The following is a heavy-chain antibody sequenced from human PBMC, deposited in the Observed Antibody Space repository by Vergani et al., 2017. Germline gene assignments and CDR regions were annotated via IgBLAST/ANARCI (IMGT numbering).Heavy chain of an antibody. Sequence: QVQLQESGPGLVKPSETLSLTCTVSGGSISSYYWSWIRQPPGKGLEWIGYIYYSGSTNYNPSLKSRVTISVDTSKNQFSLKLSSVTAADTAVYYCARGGAYCGGDCYSAVLYYYYGMDVWGKGTTVTVSS. CDR3: ARGGAYCGGDCYSAVLYYYYGMDV. J-gene: IGHJ6*04. CDR2: IYYSGST. CDR1: GGSISSYY. V-gene: IGHV4-59*01. D-gene: IGHD2-21*02.